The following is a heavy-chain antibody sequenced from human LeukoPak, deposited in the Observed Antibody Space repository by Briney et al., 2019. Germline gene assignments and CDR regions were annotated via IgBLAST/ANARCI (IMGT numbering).Heavy chain of an antibody. CDR3: ARSSPVLRYFDWLSDAFDI. CDR2: IYYSGST. CDR1: GGSISSYY. V-gene: IGHV4-59*01. Sequence: SETLSLTCTRSGGSISSYYWSWIRQPPGKVLEWIGYIYYSGSTNYNPSLKSRVTISVDTSKNQFSLKLSSVTAADTAVYYCARSSPVLRYFDWLSDAFDIWGQGTMVTVSS. J-gene: IGHJ3*02. D-gene: IGHD3-9*01.